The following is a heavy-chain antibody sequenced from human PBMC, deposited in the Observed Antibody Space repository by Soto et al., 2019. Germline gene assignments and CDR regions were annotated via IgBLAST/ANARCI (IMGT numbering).Heavy chain of an antibody. CDR1: GGSISSGNYY. D-gene: IGHD2-15*01. Sequence: SETLSLTCTVSGGSISSGNYYWSWIRQHPGNGLEWVGSIYYSGTTYYNPSLKSRVTMSLGTSKTQFSLKLSSVTAADTAVYYCARRIKYYYAMDVWGQGTTVTVSS. J-gene: IGHJ6*02. V-gene: IGHV4-30-4*01. CDR3: ARRIKYYYAMDV. CDR2: IYYSGTT.